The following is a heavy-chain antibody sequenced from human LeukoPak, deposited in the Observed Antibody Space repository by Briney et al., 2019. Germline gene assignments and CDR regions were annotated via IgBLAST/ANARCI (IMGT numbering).Heavy chain of an antibody. Sequence: SETLSLTCTVSGGSISSYYWSWIRQPPGKGLEWIGYIYTSGSTNYNPSLKSRVTISVDTSKNQFSLKLSSVTAADTAVSCCRGYYYDSSGYYFDYWGQGTLVTVSS. CDR3: RGYYYDSSGYYFDY. V-gene: IGHV4-4*09. CDR1: GGSISSYY. J-gene: IGHJ4*02. CDR2: IYTSGST. D-gene: IGHD3-22*01.